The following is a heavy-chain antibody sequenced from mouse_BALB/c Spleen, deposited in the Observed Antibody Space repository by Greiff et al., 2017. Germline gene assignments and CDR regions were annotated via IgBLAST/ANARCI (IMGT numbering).Heavy chain of an antibody. J-gene: IGHJ2*01. CDR2: INPSTGYT. CDR3: ARGANWDAFDY. Sequence: VQLQQSGAELAKPGASVKMSCKASGYTFTSYWMHWVKQRPGQGLEWIGYINPSTGYTEYNQKFKDKATLTADKSSSTAYMQLSSLTSEDSAVYYCARGANWDAFDYWGQGTTLTVSS. CDR1: GYTFTSYW. D-gene: IGHD4-1*01. V-gene: IGHV1-7*01.